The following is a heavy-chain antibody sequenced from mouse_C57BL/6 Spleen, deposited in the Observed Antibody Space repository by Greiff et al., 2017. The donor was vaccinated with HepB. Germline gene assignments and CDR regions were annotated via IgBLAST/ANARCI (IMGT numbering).Heavy chain of an antibody. CDR2: IYPRSGNT. CDR1: GYTFTSYG. J-gene: IGHJ2*01. D-gene: IGHD1-1*01. V-gene: IGHV1-81*01. Sequence: VKLLESGAELARPGASVKLSCKASGYTFTSYGISWVKQRTGQGLEWIGEIYPRSGNTYYNENFKVKATLTADKSSSTAYMDLRSLTYEDAAVYFCARRFTTVVETNFDYWGHGTTLTVSS. CDR3: ARRFTTVVETNFDY.